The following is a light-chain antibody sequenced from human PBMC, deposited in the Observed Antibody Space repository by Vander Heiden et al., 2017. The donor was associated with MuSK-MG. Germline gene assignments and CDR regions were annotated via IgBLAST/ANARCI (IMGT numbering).Light chain of an antibody. Sequence: EIVLTQSPGTLSLSPGERATLSCRASQSVGSNYLAWYQQKPGQAPRLLIYAASSRATGIPDRFSGSGPGTDFTLTISRLEPEDFAVYYCQFDGSSPETFGQGTKVEIK. CDR1: QSVGSNY. CDR3: QFDGSSPET. V-gene: IGKV3-20*01. J-gene: IGKJ1*01. CDR2: AAS.